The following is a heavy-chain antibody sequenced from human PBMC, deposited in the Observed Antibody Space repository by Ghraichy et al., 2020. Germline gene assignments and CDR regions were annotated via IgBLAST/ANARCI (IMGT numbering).Heavy chain of an antibody. Sequence: SETLSLTCTVSGGSISSYYWNWIRQPPGKGLEWIGNIYYSGSTKYNPSLKSRVTISMDTSKKQFSLKLSSVTAADTAVYYCARRNYHESGVTGMDVWGQGTTVTVSS. V-gene: IGHV4-59*08. CDR1: GGSISSYY. D-gene: IGHD3-22*01. CDR3: ARRNYHESGVTGMDV. CDR2: IYYSGST. J-gene: IGHJ6*02.